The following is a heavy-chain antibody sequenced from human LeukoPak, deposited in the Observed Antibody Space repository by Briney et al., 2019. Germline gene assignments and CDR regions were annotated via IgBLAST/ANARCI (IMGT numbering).Heavy chain of an antibody. J-gene: IGHJ6*02. CDR2: ISYDGSNK. Sequence: GGSLRLSCAAFGFTVSSSYMSWVRQAPGKGLDWVAVISYDGSNKYYANSVKGRFTISRDNSKNTLYLQMNSLRAEDTAIYYCARVYSSSWYQLGMDVWGQGTTVTVSS. V-gene: IGHV3-30-3*01. CDR3: ARVYSSSWYQLGMDV. CDR1: GFTVSSSY. D-gene: IGHD6-13*01.